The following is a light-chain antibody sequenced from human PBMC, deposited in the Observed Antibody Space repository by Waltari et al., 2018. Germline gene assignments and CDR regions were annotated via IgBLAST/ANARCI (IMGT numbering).Light chain of an antibody. CDR2: DAT. J-gene: IGKJ3*01. CDR3: QQRTNWVFT. CDR1: QSVANY. V-gene: IGKV3-11*01. Sequence: VLTQSPDTLSLSPGERATLSCRASQSVANYLAWYQQKPGQAPRLLIYDATKRATGLPARFSGSGSGTDFTLTISSLEPEDFAVYYCQQRTNWVFTFGPGTKVEI.